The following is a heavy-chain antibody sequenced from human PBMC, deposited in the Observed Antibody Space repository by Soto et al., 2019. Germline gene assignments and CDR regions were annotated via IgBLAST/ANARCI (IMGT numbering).Heavy chain of an antibody. Sequence: ASVKVSCKASGYTFTGYYMHWVRQAPGQGLEWMGWINPNSGGTNYAQKFQGWVTMTRDTSISTAYMELSRLRSDDTAVYYCARALPCSSTSCRPLYGMDVWGQGTTVTVSS. CDR2: INPNSGGT. D-gene: IGHD2-2*01. CDR3: ARALPCSSTSCRPLYGMDV. CDR1: GYTFTGYY. V-gene: IGHV1-2*04. J-gene: IGHJ6*02.